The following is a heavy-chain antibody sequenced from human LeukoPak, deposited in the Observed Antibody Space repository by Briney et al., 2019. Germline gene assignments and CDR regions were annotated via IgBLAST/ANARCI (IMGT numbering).Heavy chain of an antibody. D-gene: IGHD3-10*01. V-gene: IGHV4-4*07. CDR2: MRSSGST. J-gene: IGHJ4*02. Sequence: PSETLSLTCTVSGGSVSRYYWSWVRQPAGKGLEWIGRMRSSGSTNYNPSIKSRVTMSLYTSKNQFSLKVDSVTAADTAMYYCAREAVHYGSGSHDYWGQGTLVAVSS. CDR1: GGSVSRYY. CDR3: AREAVHYGSGSHDY.